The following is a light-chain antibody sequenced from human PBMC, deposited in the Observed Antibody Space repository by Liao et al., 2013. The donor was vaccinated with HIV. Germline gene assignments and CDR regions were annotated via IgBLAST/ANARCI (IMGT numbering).Light chain of an antibody. J-gene: IGLJ1*01. CDR3: QVWDSSSDHPYV. CDR2: YAS. V-gene: IGLV3-21*04. CDR1: NIGSGG. Sequence: SYELTQPPSVSVAPGKTARITCGGNNIGSGGVHWYQQRPGQAPVLVIYYASDRPSGIPERFSGSNSGDTATLTISRVEAGDEADYYCQVWDSSSDHPYVFGTGTKVTVL.